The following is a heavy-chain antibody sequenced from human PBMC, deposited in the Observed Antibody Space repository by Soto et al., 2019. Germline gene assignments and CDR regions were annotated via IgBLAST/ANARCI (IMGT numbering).Heavy chain of an antibody. CDR1: GFTFDDYA. J-gene: IGHJ6*02. Sequence: EVQLVESGGGLVQPGRSLRLSCAASGFTFDDYAMHWVRQAPGKGLEWVSGISWNGGSIGYAVSVTGLFTMSSDNAKNPLYLQMPSLTAEDTAFYYCTKGIILYYYVSGMDVWGQGATVTVSS. CDR2: ISWNGGSI. V-gene: IGHV3-9*01. D-gene: IGHD3-10*02. CDR3: TKGIILYYYVSGMDV.